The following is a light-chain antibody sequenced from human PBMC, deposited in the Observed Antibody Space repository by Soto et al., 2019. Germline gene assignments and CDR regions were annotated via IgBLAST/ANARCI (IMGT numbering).Light chain of an antibody. CDR3: QQYGSSPPLT. CDR2: GAS. V-gene: IGKV3-20*01. CDR1: QSVSSN. Sequence: EIVITQSPATLSVSPGERATLSCRASQSVSSNLAWYQQKPGQAPRLLIYGASTRAPGIPDRFSGSGSGTDFTLTISRLEPEDFAVYYCQQYGSSPPLTFGGGTKVDIK. J-gene: IGKJ4*01.